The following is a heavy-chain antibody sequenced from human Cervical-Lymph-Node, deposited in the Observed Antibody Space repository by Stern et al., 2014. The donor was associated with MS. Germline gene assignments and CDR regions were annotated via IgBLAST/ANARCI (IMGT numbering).Heavy chain of an antibody. J-gene: IGHJ4*02. V-gene: IGHV2-5*02. Sequence: QITLKESGPTLVKPTQTVTLTCTLSGFSVTTAGVGVGWIRQPPGKALEWLALIYWDDDKLDSPTVKNRLTITKDTSKNQVVLTMAHGDPGDTAPFYWSHSRVKYCRGGTRLPSLFHYWGQGTLVTVSS. D-gene: IGHD2-15*01. CDR3: SHSRVKYCRGGTRLPSLFHY. CDR1: GFSVTTAGVG. CDR2: IYWDDDK.